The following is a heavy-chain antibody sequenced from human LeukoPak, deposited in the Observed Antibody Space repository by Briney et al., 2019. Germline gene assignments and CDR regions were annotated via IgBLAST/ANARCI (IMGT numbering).Heavy chain of an antibody. CDR2: IYYSGST. J-gene: IGHJ4*02. Sequence: SETLSLTCTVSGGSISSSSYYCGWIRQPPGKGLEWIGSIYYSGSTYYNPSLKSRVTMSVDTSKNQFSLKLSSVTAADTAVYYCARRVYSSGWYPTGDYFDYWGQGILVTVSS. CDR1: GGSISSSSYY. CDR3: ARRVYSSGWYPTGDYFDY. V-gene: IGHV4-39*01. D-gene: IGHD6-19*01.